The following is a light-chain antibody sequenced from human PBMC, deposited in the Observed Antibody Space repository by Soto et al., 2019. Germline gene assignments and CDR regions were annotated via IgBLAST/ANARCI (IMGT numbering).Light chain of an antibody. CDR3: QQYGSSPPYT. CDR2: GAS. J-gene: IGKJ2*01. Sequence: EIVLTQSPGTLSLSPGERATLSCRASQSLSSSYLAWYQQKPGQAPRLLIYGASFRATGISHRFSGSGSGTDFILTISRLEPEDFAVYYCQQYGSSPPYTFGQGTKLEIK. CDR1: QSLSSSY. V-gene: IGKV3-20*01.